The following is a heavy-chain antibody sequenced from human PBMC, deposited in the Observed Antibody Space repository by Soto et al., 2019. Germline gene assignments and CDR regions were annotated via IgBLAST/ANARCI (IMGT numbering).Heavy chain of an antibody. CDR3: ARNPYGSGSFPFDY. V-gene: IGHV1-69*02. Sequence: QVQLVQSGAEVKKPGSSVKVSCKASGGTFSSYTISWVRQAPGQGLEWMGRIIPILGIANYAQKFQGRVTITADKSTSTAYMELSSLRSEDTAVYYCARNPYGSGSFPFDYWGQGTLVTVSS. CDR1: GGTFSSYT. CDR2: IIPILGIA. D-gene: IGHD3-10*01. J-gene: IGHJ4*02.